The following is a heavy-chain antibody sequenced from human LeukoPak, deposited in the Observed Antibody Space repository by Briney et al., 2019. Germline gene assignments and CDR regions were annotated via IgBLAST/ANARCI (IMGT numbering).Heavy chain of an antibody. Sequence: KPSETLSLTCTVSGGSISSSSYYWGWIRQPPGKGLEWIGSIYYSGSTYYNPSLKSRVTISVDTSKNQFSLNLSSVTAADTAVYYCARLTAYFDLWGRGTLVTVSS. CDR2: IYYSGST. CDR3: ARLTAYFDL. V-gene: IGHV4-39*01. J-gene: IGHJ2*01. CDR1: GGSISSSSYY.